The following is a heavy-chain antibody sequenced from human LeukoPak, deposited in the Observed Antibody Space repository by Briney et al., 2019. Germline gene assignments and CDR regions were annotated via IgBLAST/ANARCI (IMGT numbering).Heavy chain of an antibody. CDR3: ARVFGYYYGSGSYYNPSWFDP. D-gene: IGHD3-10*01. J-gene: IGHJ5*02. V-gene: IGHV4-61*08. CDR2: IYYSGST. CDR1: GASVGSAGYY. Sequence: PSETLSLTCTVSGASVGSAGYYWSWIRQPPGKGLEWIGYIYYSGSTNYNPSLKSRVTISVDTSKNQFSLKLSSVTAADTAVYYCARVFGYYYGSGSYYNPSWFDPWGQGTLVTVSS.